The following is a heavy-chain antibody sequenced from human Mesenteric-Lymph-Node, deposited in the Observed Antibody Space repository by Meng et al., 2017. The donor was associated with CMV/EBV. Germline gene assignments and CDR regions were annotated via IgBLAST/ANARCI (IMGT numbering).Heavy chain of an antibody. CDR2: MNPNSGNT. V-gene: IGHV1-8*01. CDR1: GYTFTSYD. Sequence: ASVKVSCKASGYTFTSYDINWVRQATGQGLEWMGWMNPNSGNTGYAQKFQGRVTMTRNTSISTAYMELSSLRSEDTAVYYCARDVVVPAAISFYYYYYGMDVWGQGTTVTVSS. J-gene: IGHJ6*02. D-gene: IGHD2-2*02. CDR3: ARDVVVPAAISFYYYYYGMDV.